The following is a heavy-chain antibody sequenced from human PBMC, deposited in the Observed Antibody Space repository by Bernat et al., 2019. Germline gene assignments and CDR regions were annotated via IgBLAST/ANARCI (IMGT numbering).Heavy chain of an antibody. D-gene: IGHD3-3*01. J-gene: IGHJ4*02. V-gene: IGHV3-15*01. CDR2: IKSKTDGGTT. Sequence: EVQVVESGGGLVKPGGSLRLSCVASGFTFSSAWMSWVRQAPGRGLEWVGRIKSKTDGGTTDFAAPVTGRFTISRDDSKNTLYLQMNSLKTEDTAVYYCTTGSVEGGWGQGTLVTVSS. CDR3: TTGSVEGG. CDR1: GFTFSSAW.